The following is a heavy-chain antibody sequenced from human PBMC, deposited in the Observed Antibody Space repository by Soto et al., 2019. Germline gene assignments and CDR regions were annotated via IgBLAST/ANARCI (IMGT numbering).Heavy chain of an antibody. J-gene: IGHJ4*02. CDR2: VIPVLGQA. CDR1: GGIFSSYA. Sequence: ASVKVSCKASGGIFSSYAISWLRQAPGQGLEWMGAVIPVLGQAYYAQALQDRVTITADESTRTAYMELSSLTSEDTAVYFCARVGGVGAPPGADYWGQGTLVTVSS. V-gene: IGHV1-69*13. CDR3: ARVGGVGAPPGADY. D-gene: IGHD1-26*01.